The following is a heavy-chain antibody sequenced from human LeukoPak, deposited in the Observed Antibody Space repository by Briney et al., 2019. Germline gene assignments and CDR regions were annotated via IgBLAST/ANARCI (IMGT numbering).Heavy chain of an antibody. V-gene: IGHV3-23*01. CDR2: ISGSGGST. CDR1: GFTFSSYA. J-gene: IGHJ4*02. CDR3: AKSRYSSSWYYFDY. D-gene: IGHD6-13*01. Sequence: GGSLRLSCAASGFTFSSYAMSWVRQAPGKGLEWVSAISGSGGSTYYADSVNGRFTISRDNSKTTLYLQMSSLRAEDTAVYYCAKSRYSSSWYYFDYWGQGTLVTVSS.